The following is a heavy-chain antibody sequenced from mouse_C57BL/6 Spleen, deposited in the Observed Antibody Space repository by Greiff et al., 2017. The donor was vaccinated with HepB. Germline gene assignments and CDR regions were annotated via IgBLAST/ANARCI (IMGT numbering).Heavy chain of an antibody. J-gene: IGHJ1*03. V-gene: IGHV5-17*01. Sequence: EVHLVESGGGLVKPGGSLKLSCAASGFTFSDYGMHWVRQAPEKGLEWVAYISSGSSTIYYADTVKGRFTISRDNAKNTLFLQMTSLRSEDTAMYYCARGATVVGRDWYFDVWGTGTTVTVSS. CDR1: GFTFSDYG. CDR2: ISSGSSTI. D-gene: IGHD1-1*01. CDR3: ARGATVVGRDWYFDV.